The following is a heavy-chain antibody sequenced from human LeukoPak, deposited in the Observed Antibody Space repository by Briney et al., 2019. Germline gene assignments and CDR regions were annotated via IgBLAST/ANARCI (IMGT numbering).Heavy chain of an antibody. CDR2: ISSSSSYI. CDR1: GFTFSSYS. D-gene: IGHD6-19*01. CDR3: AKDLYHGKAVAGNPSPWFDP. J-gene: IGHJ5*02. V-gene: IGHV3-21*01. Sequence: GGSLRLSCAASGFTFSSYSMNWVRQAPGKGLEWVSSISSSSSYIYYADSVKGRFTISRDNAKNSLYLQMNSLRAEDTAVYYCAKDLYHGKAVAGNPSPWFDPWGQGTLVTVSS.